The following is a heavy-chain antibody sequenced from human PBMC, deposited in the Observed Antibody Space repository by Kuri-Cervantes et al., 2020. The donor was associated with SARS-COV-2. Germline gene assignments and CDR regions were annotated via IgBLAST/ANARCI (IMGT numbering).Heavy chain of an antibody. J-gene: IGHJ4*02. Sequence: ASVKVSCKASGYTFTSYAMHWVRQAPGQRLEWMGWSNAGNGNTKYSQEFQGRVTITRDTSASTAYMELSNLRSEDMAVYFCATDQAFDSLGYFFDYWGQGTLVTVSS. CDR3: ATDQAFDSLGYFFDY. CDR1: GYTFTSYA. V-gene: IGHV1-3*02. CDR2: SNAGNGNT. D-gene: IGHD3-22*01.